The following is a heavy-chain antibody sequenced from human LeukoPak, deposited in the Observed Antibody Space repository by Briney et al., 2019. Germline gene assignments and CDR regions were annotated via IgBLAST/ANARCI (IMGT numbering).Heavy chain of an antibody. CDR2: IYHDGST. D-gene: IGHD2-2*03. J-gene: IGHJ3*02. Sequence: SETLSLTCTVSGGSITITNYYWGWIRQPPGKGLEWVGNIYHDGSTYYNPSLKSRVTISVDRSKNQFSLKLSSVTAADTAVYYCAREFGYCSSTSCRNAFDIWGQGTMVTVSS. V-gene: IGHV4-39*07. CDR1: GGSITITNYY. CDR3: AREFGYCSSTSCRNAFDI.